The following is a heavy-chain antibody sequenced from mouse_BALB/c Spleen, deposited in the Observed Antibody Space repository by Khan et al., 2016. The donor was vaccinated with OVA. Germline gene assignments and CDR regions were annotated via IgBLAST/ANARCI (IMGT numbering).Heavy chain of an antibody. D-gene: IGHD2-12*01. V-gene: IGHV2-4-1*01. CDR1: GFSLITYG. Sequence: QVQLKQSGPGLVQPSQSLSITCTVSGFSLITYGVHWVRQSPGKGLEWLGVIWSGGNTDSSAAFISRLNIPKDNSKSQVFFKMNSRQADDTAIYYCARNSYRYDFTYWGRGTLFTVSA. CDR2: IWSGGNT. J-gene: IGHJ3*01. CDR3: ARNSYRYDFTY.